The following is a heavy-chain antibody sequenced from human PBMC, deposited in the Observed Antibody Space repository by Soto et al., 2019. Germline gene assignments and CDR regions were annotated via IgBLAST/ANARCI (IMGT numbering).Heavy chain of an antibody. CDR1: GFTFTSSA. J-gene: IGHJ4*02. CDR2: INPSGGST. Sequence: ASVKVSCKASGFTFTSSAVQWVRQARGQRLEWMGIINPSGGSTSYAQKFQGRVTMTRDTSTSTVYMELSSLRSEDTAVYYCARIPYGGQADYWGQGTLVTVSS. D-gene: IGHD3-16*01. CDR3: ARIPYGGQADY. V-gene: IGHV1-46*01.